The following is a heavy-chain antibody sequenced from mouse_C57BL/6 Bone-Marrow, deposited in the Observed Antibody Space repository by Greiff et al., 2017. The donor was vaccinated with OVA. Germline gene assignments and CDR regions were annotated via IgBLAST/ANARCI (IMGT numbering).Heavy chain of an antibody. V-gene: IGHV1-64*01. J-gene: IGHJ1*03. D-gene: IGHD2-4*01. CDR3: ARTRLYDYDAWWYFDV. Sequence: QVQLQQPGAELVKPGASVKLSCKASGYTFTSYWMHWVKQRPGQGLEWIGMIHPNSGSTNYNEKFKSKATLTVDKSSSTAYMQLSSLTSEDSAVYYCARTRLYDYDAWWYFDVWGTGTTVTVSS. CDR1: GYTFTSYW. CDR2: IHPNSGST.